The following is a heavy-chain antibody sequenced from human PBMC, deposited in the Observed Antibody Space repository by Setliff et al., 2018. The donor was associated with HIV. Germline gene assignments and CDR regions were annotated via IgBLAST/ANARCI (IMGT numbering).Heavy chain of an antibody. Sequence: PGGSLRLSCAAFGFTFSSYAMAWVRQAPGKGLEWVSTISATGDTPFYANSVKGRLTISRDNSKNTLYLQMNSLRAEDTAVYYCAKDSGNSGWYLDYWGQGILVTVSS. V-gene: IGHV3-23*01. CDR3: AKDSGNSGWYLDY. CDR1: GFTFSSYA. J-gene: IGHJ4*02. D-gene: IGHD6-19*01. CDR2: ISATGDTP.